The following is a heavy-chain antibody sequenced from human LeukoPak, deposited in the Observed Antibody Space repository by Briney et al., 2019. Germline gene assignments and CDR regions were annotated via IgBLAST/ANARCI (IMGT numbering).Heavy chain of an antibody. CDR2: VHYSGTT. J-gene: IGHJ4*02. CDR3: ARRLHYYNY. V-gene: IGHV4-39*01. Sequence: SETLSLTCSVSGGSIISTRGHWDWIRQPPGKGLEWIASVHYSGTTYYNPSLRSRVTISVDTSKNQFSLKVTSVTAADTAAYYCARRLHYYNYWGQGTRV. CDR1: GGSIISTRGH. D-gene: IGHD2-21*02.